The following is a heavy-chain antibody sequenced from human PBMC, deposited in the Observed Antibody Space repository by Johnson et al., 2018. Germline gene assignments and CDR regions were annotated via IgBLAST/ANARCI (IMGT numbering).Heavy chain of an antibody. D-gene: IGHD5-18*01. CDR3: AKAGYRSWDYMDV. CDR2: INSDGRGT. V-gene: IGHV3-74*02. CDR1: GFTFSSYW. J-gene: IGHJ6*03. Sequence: EVQLVESGGGVVQPGGSLRLSCAASGFTFSSYWMHWVRQAPGTGLVWVSRINSDGRGTTYADAVKGRFTISRDNAKNTLYLQMNSLRAEDTAVYYCAKAGYRSWDYMDVWGKGTTVTVSS.